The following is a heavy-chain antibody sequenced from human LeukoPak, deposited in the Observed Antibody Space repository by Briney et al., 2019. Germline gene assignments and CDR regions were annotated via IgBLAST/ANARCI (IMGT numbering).Heavy chain of an antibody. CDR2: IIPIFGTA. CDR3: ATSVWPPYYYYYYMDV. J-gene: IGHJ6*03. Sequence: ASVKVSCKASGGTFSSYAISWVRQAPGQGLEWMGGIIPIFGTANYAQKFQGRVTITADESTSTAYMGLSSPRSEDTAMYYCATSVWPPYYYYYYMDVWGKGTTVTVSS. CDR1: GGTFSSYA. D-gene: IGHD2-8*01. V-gene: IGHV1-69*13.